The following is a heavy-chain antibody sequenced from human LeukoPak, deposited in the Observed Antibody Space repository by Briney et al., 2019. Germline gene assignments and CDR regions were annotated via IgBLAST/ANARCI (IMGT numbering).Heavy chain of an antibody. CDR3: ARSIAAAGRLNVNYYYYMDV. D-gene: IGHD6-13*01. Sequence: SVKVSCTASGVTFSSYAISWVRQAPGQGLEWMGVIITICSTSNYAHKLQGRVTITKDESTSTAYLELSSLRTEETAVYYCARSIAAAGRLNVNYYYYMDVWGKGTTVTVSS. CDR1: GVTFSSYA. CDR2: IITICSTS. V-gene: IGHV1-69*05. J-gene: IGHJ6*03.